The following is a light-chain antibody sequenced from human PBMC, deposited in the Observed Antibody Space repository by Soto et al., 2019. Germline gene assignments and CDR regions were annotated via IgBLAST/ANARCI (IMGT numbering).Light chain of an antibody. V-gene: IGKV1-5*03. CDR2: MAS. CDR1: QSVGSW. CDR3: QQYNTYSPT. Sequence: DIQMTQSPSTLSASIGERVTITCRASQSVGSWLAWYQRRPGKAPKLLIYMASNLEGGVPSRFSGSGSGTEFTLTISILHPDDFATYYCQQYNTYSPTFGQGTRVEI. J-gene: IGKJ1*01.